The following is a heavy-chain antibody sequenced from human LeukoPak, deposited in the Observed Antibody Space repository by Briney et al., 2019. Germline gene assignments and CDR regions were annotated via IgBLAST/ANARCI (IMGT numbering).Heavy chain of an antibody. Sequence: SETLSLTCTVSGGSISSYYWSWIRQPPGKGLEWIGYIYYSGSTNYNPSLKSRVTISVDTSKNQFPLKLSSVTAADTAVYYCASLIAVAGTKDYWGQGTLVTVSS. CDR3: ASLIAVAGTKDY. CDR1: GGSISSYY. D-gene: IGHD6-19*01. CDR2: IYYSGST. J-gene: IGHJ4*02. V-gene: IGHV4-59*01.